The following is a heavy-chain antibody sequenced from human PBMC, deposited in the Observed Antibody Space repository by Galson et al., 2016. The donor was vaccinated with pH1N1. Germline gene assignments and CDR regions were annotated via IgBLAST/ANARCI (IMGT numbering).Heavy chain of an antibody. CDR2: IKQDGSDK. V-gene: IGHV3-7*01. D-gene: IGHD3-9*01. J-gene: IGHJ4*02. CDR3: ARLNFDWLTFDY. Sequence: SLRLSCAASGFTFSNYWMSWVCQAPGKGLEWVANIKQDGSDKYYVDSVNGRFTISRDNTKNSLYLQMSSLRAEDTAVYYCARLNFDWLTFDYWGQGTLVTVSS. CDR1: GFTFSNYW.